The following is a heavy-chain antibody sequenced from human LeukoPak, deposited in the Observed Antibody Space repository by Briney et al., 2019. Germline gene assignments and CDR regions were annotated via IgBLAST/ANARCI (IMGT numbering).Heavy chain of an antibody. Sequence: GGSLRLSCDVSGFIASDYGFHWVRQAPGKGLQWVAFVGYDATIKKYADSVKGRFTISRDNSKNTLYLDISSLRDDDRALYFCARDYCGGDCYSEAYYYFDLWGRGTLLTVSS. CDR2: VGYDATIK. V-gene: IGHV3-30*02. J-gene: IGHJ2*01. CDR1: GFIASDYG. CDR3: ARDYCGGDCYSEAYYYFDL. D-gene: IGHD2-21*02.